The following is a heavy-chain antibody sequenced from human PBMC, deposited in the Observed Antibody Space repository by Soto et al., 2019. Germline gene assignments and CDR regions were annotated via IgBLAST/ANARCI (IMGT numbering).Heavy chain of an antibody. CDR3: ANYRKFFQI. D-gene: IGHD4-4*01. J-gene: IGHJ6*02. Sequence: TLSLTCAFSVGYISVGYYSWSWIRQPPGKGLEWIGFIYNSGSTYYNSSLKSRVTISVDRSKNHFFLNLTSVTAADTAVYYCANYRKFFQIWGQGTTVTVSS. CDR1: VGYISVGYYS. V-gene: IGHV4-30-2*01. CDR2: IYNSGST.